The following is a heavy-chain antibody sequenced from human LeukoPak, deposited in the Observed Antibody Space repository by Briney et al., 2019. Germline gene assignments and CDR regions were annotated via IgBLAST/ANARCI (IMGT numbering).Heavy chain of an antibody. V-gene: IGHV1-18*01. D-gene: IGHD6-13*01. CDR2: ISAYNGNT. J-gene: IGHJ5*02. Sequence: ASVKVSCKASGYTFTSYGMRWVRQAPGQGLEWMGWISAYNGNTNYAQKLQGRVTMTTDSSTSTAYMELRSLRSDDTAVYYCARHEQQLGNWFDPWGQGTLVTVSS. CDR1: GYTFTSYG. CDR3: ARHEQQLGNWFDP.